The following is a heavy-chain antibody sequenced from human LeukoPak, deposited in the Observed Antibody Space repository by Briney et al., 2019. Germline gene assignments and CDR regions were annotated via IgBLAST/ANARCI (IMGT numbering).Heavy chain of an antibody. J-gene: IGHJ4*02. V-gene: IGHV3-23*01. CDR1: GFTFSSYA. CDR3: AKCNGYSYGRYYFDY. CDR2: ITASGGNT. D-gene: IGHD5-18*01. Sequence: GGSLRLSCAASGFTFSSYAMGWVRQAPRKGLEWVSAITASGGNTYYADSVKGRFTISRDNSKNTLYLQVNSLRAEDTAVYYCAKCNGYSYGRYYFDYWGQGTLVTVSS.